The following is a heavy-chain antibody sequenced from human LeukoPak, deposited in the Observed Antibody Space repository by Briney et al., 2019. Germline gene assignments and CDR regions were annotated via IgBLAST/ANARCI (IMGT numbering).Heavy chain of an antibody. CDR3: ARSRDSSGYCFNWFDP. CDR1: GGTFSSYA. J-gene: IGHJ5*02. D-gene: IGHD3-22*01. CDR2: IIPIFGTA. V-gene: IGHV1-69*05. Sequence: ASVKVSCKASGGTFSSYAISWVRQAPGQGLEWMGGIIPIFGTANYAQKFQGRVTMTTDESTSTAYMELSSLRSEDTAVYYCARSRDSSGYCFNWFDPWGQGTLVTVSS.